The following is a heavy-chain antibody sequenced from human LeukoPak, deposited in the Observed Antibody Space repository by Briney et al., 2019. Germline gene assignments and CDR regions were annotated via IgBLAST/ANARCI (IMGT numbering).Heavy chain of an antibody. V-gene: IGHV4-61*02. CDR3: ARDYASLPGAQGWFDP. CDR2: IYTSGST. CDR1: GDSISSGRYY. J-gene: IGHJ5*02. D-gene: IGHD3-9*01. Sequence: PSETLSLTCTVSGDSISSGRYYWGWIRRPAGKGLEWIGRIYTSGSTNYNPSLKSRVTISVDTSKNQFSMKLSSVTAADTAVYSCARDYASLPGAQGWFDPWGEGTLVTVSS.